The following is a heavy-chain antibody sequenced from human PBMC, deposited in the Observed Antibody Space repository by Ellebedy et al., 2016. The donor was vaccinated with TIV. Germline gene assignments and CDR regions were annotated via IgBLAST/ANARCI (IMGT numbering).Heavy chain of an antibody. CDR2: IYSSGDT. D-gene: IGHD5-24*01. J-gene: IGHJ5*02. Sequence: SETLSLTXVVSGVSVSSGDNYWNWIRQTPEKGLEWIGYIYSSGDTYYTPFLRSRLSLSIDTSKNRFSLRLTGITAADTAVYFCAKNYMAAPTPYWFDPWGQGALVTVSS. CDR3: AKNYMAAPTPYWFDP. V-gene: IGHV4-30-4*01. CDR1: GVSVSSGDNY.